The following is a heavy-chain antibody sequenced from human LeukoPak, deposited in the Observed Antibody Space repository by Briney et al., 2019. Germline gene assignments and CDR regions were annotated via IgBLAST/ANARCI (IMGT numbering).Heavy chain of an antibody. V-gene: IGHV3-11*01. CDR1: GFTFSDSY. D-gene: IGHD3-10*01. Sequence: TGGSLRLSCAASGFTFSDSYMSWFRQAPGKGLEWVSYISSGGNSMYYTDSVKGRFTISRDNAKNSLYLQMNSLRAEDTALYYCARDRGLIDPMDYWGQGTLVTVSS. CDR3: ARDRGLIDPMDY. J-gene: IGHJ4*02. CDR2: ISSGGNSM.